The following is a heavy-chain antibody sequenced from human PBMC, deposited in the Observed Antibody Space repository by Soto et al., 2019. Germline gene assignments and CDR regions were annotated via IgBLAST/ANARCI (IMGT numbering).Heavy chain of an antibody. Sequence: ASVKVSCKASGYTFTNYGISWVRQAPGQGLEWMGWINVYNGNTKYAQKVQGRVTMTTDTSTSTAYMEPRSLRSDDTAVYYCARGVGSESYYNQYNLFDPCGQRTLVTVSS. CDR1: GYTFTNYG. CDR3: ARGVGSESYYNQYNLFDP. V-gene: IGHV1-18*01. CDR2: INVYNGNT. J-gene: IGHJ5*02. D-gene: IGHD3-10*01.